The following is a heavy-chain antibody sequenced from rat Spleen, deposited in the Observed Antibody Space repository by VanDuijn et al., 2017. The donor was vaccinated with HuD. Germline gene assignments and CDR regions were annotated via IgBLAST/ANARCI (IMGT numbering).Heavy chain of an antibody. CDR2: INYDGRST. D-gene: IGHD3-4*01. CDR1: GFTFSDHY. Sequence: EVQLVESGGGLVQPGRSLKLSCSASGFTFSDHYVAWVRQAPTKGLEWVATINYDGRSTFYRDSVRARFTISRDNAKSILYLQMDSLQSEDTATYYCTREETLYWYFDFWGPGTLVTVSS. V-gene: IGHV5-20*01. J-gene: IGHJ1*01. CDR3: TREETLYWYFDF.